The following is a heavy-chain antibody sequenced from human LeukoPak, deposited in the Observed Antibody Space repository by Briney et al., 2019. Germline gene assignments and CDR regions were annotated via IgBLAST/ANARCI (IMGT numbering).Heavy chain of an antibody. J-gene: IGHJ3*02. Sequence: GASVKVSCKATGGTFSSYAISWVRQAPGQGLEWMGGIIPIFGTANYAQKFQGRVTITTDESTSTAYMELSSLRSEDTAVYYCAGLLSVTTRAFDIWGQGTMVTVSS. V-gene: IGHV1-69*05. CDR2: IIPIFGTA. D-gene: IGHD4-17*01. CDR3: AGLLSVTTRAFDI. CDR1: GGTFSSYA.